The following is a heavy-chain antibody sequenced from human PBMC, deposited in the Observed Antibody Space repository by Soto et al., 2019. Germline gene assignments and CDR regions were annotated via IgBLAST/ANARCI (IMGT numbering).Heavy chain of an antibody. J-gene: IGHJ6*02. CDR2: ISSSSSYI. D-gene: IGHD6-25*01. CDR3: ARDQREGYYYYGMDV. V-gene: IGHV3-21*01. CDR1: GFTFSSYS. Sequence: EVQLVESGRDLVKPGGSLRLSCAASGFTFSSYSMKWVRQAPGKGLEWVSSISSSSSYIYYADSVKGRFTISRDNAKNSLYLQMNSLRAEDTAVYYCARDQREGYYYYGMDVWGQGTTVTVSS.